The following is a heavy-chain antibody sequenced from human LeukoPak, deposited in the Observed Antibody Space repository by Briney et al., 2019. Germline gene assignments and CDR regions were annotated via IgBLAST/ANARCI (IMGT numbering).Heavy chain of an antibody. V-gene: IGHV1-2*02. CDR2: INPNSGGT. D-gene: IGHD3-10*01. CDR1: GYTFTGYY. J-gene: IGHJ4*02. CDR3: ARGLWFGELYPFDY. Sequence: ASVKVSCKASGYTFTGYYIHWVRQAPGQGLEWMGWINPNSGGTNYAQKFQGRVTMTRDTSISTAYMELSRLRSDDTAVYYCARGLWFGELYPFDYWGQGTLVTVSS.